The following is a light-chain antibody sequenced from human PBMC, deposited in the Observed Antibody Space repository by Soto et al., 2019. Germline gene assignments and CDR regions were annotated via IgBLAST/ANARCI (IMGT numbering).Light chain of an antibody. CDR1: SSNIGSHT. J-gene: IGLJ2*01. V-gene: IGLV1-44*01. CDR3: AAWDDSLNGVV. Sequence: QSVLTQPPSASGTPGQRVTISCSGSSSNIGSHTVNWYQQLPGTAPRLLIYNTYYRPSGVPDRFSGSKSGTSASLAISGLQSEDEADYYCAAWDDSLNGVVFGGGTQVTVL. CDR2: NTY.